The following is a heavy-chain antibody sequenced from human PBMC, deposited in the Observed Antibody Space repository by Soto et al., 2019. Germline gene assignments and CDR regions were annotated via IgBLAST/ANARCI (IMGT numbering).Heavy chain of an antibody. J-gene: IGHJ4*02. Sequence: ASVKVSCKVSGYTLTELSMHWVRQAPGKGLEWMGGFDPEDGETIYAQKFQGRVTMTEDTSTDTAYMELSSLRSEDTAVYYCARGNSGWYPVDYWGQGTLVTVSS. CDR1: GYTLTELS. CDR2: FDPEDGET. CDR3: ARGNSGWYPVDY. V-gene: IGHV1-24*01. D-gene: IGHD6-19*01.